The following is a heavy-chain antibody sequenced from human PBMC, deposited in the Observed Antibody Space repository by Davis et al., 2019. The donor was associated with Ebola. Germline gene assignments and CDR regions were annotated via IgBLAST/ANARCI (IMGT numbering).Heavy chain of an antibody. CDR2: IFWNDEK. Sequence: SGPTLVKPTETLTLTCTVSGFALGHAKMGVSWVRQAPGKALEWLAHIFWNDEKSYSTSLKNRLSVSKDTSKSQVVLIMSNMDPEDTATYYCARSWEYNYDGNGYFFDYWGPGTLVTVSS. D-gene: IGHD3-22*01. CDR3: ARSWEYNYDGNGYFFDY. J-gene: IGHJ4*02. V-gene: IGHV2-26*01. CDR1: GFALGHAKMG.